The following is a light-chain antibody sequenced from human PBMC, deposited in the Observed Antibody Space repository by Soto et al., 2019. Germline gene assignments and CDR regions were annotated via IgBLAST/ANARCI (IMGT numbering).Light chain of an antibody. CDR2: DVT. CDR1: TSDVGGYNY. J-gene: IGLJ2*01. Sequence: QSALTQPRSVSGSPGQSVTISCTGTTSDVGGYNYVSWYQQHPGKAPKLRIYDVTKRPSGVPDRFSGSKSGNTASLTISGLQAEDEADYYCCSYAGYYAVVFGGGTKLTVL. CDR3: CSYAGYYAVV. V-gene: IGLV2-11*01.